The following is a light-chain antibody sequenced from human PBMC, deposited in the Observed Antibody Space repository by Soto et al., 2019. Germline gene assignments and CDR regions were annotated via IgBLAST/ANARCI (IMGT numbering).Light chain of an antibody. CDR3: SSYKRTSRVYV. Sequence: QSVLTQPASVSGSPGQSITISCTGTSSDVGDYEYVSWYQQHPSKGPKLMIYEVSNRTSGVSNRFSGSKSGNTASLTISGLQAEDETEYFCSSYKRTSRVYVFGTGTKVTVL. J-gene: IGLJ1*01. CDR1: SSDVGDYEY. CDR2: EVS. V-gene: IGLV2-14*01.